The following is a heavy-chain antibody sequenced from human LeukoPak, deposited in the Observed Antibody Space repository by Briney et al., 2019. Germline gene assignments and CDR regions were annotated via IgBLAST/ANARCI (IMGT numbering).Heavy chain of an antibody. J-gene: IGHJ4*02. V-gene: IGHV4-59*01. CDR1: GGSISSYY. D-gene: IGHD3-22*01. Sequence: SETLSLTCTVSGGSISSYYWSWIRQPPGRGLEWIGYIYYSGSTNYNPSLKSRVTISVDTSKNQFSLKLSSVTAADTAVYYCARVRRAYDSSDYFDYWGQGTLVTVSS. CDR2: IYYSGST. CDR3: ARVRRAYDSSDYFDY.